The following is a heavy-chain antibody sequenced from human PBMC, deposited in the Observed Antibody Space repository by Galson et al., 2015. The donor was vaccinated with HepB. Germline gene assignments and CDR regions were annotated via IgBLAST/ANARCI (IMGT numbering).Heavy chain of an antibody. Sequence: SLRLSCAASGFTFEDYAMHWVRQVPGKGLEWVSGISWKSEFTGYADSVRGRFTISRDNAKYSLYLQMNSLRTEDTALYYCAQDLTYYYGSGSYFVGMDAWGQGTTVTVS. CDR2: ISWKSEFT. D-gene: IGHD3-10*01. J-gene: IGHJ6*02. V-gene: IGHV3-9*01. CDR3: AQDLTYYYGSGSYFVGMDA. CDR1: GFTFEDYA.